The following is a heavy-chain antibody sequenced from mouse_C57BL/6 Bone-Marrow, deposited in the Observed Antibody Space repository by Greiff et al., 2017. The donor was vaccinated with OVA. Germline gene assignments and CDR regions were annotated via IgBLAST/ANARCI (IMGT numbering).Heavy chain of an antibody. CDR3: TTVTTVVATWDYYAMDY. CDR1: GFNIKDDY. D-gene: IGHD1-1*01. Sequence: VQLQQSGAELVRPGASVKLSCTASGFNIKDDYMHWVKQRPEQGLEWIGWIDPENGDTEYASKFQGKATITADTSSNTAYLQLSSLTSEDTAVYYCTTVTTVVATWDYYAMDYWGQGTSVTVSS. J-gene: IGHJ4*01. V-gene: IGHV14-4*01. CDR2: IDPENGDT.